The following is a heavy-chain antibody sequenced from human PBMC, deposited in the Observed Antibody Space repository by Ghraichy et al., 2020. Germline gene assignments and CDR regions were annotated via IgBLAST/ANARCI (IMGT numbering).Heavy chain of an antibody. CDR1: GGSTSSYY. V-gene: IGHV4-59*01. CDR3: ARDNLGMDV. J-gene: IGHJ6*02. Sequence: SQTLSLTCTVSGGSTSSYYWSWIRQPPGKGLEWIGYIYYSGSTNYNPSLKSRVTISVDTSKNQFSLKLSSVTAADTAVYYCARDNLGMDVWGQGTTVTVSS. CDR2: IYYSGST.